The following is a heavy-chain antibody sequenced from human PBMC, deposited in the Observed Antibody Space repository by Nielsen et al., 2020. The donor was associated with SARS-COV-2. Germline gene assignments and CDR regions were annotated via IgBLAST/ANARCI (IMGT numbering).Heavy chain of an antibody. CDR2: IYYSGST. V-gene: IGHV4-39*07. Sequence: SETLSLTCTVSGGSISSSSYYWGWIRQPPGKGLEWIGSIYYSGSTNYNPSLKSRVTISVDTSKNQFSLKLSSVTAADTAVYYCARLADADWFDPWGQGTLVTVSS. CDR3: ARLADADWFDP. J-gene: IGHJ5*02. CDR1: GGSISSSSYY.